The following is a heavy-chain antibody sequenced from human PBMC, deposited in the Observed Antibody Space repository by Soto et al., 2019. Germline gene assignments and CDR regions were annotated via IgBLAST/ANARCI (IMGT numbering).Heavy chain of an antibody. V-gene: IGHV1-8*01. J-gene: IGHJ6*02. D-gene: IGHD2-2*01. CDR3: ARVYCSSTRCSYYYGMDV. CDR1: GYTFTSYD. Sequence: AASVKVSCKTSGYTFTSYDINWVRQATGQGLEWMGWMNPNSGNTGYAQKFQGRVTMTRNTSISTAYMELSSLRSEDTAVYYCARVYCSSTRCSYYYGMDVWGQGTTVTVSS. CDR2: MNPNSGNT.